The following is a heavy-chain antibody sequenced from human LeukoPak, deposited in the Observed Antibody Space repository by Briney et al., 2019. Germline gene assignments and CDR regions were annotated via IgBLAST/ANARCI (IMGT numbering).Heavy chain of an antibody. D-gene: IGHD3-22*01. J-gene: IGHJ4*02. CDR1: GGSISTSNSYY. CDR3: ARCTYYYDSSGYLVSAPELNFDY. Sequence: SETLSLTCTVSGGSISTSNSYYWGWIRQPPGKGLEWIGSIYFNGSTYDNPSLKSRVTISVDTSKNQFSLKLSSVTAADTAVYYCARCTYYYDSSGYLVSAPELNFDYWGQGTLVTVSS. V-gene: IGHV4-39*07. CDR2: IYFNGST.